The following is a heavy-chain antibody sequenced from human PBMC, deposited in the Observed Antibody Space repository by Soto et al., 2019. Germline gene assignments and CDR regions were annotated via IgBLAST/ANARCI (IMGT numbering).Heavy chain of an antibody. CDR3: AKDDGAYATMVRGGVYGMDV. D-gene: IGHD3-10*01. V-gene: IGHV3-23*01. Sequence: EVQLLESGGGLVQPGGSLRLSCAASGFTFSSYAMSWVRQAPGKGLEWVSAISGSGGSTYYADSVKGRFTISRDNSKHTLYLQMNSLRAEDTAVYYCAKDDGAYATMVRGGVYGMDVWGQGTTVTVSS. J-gene: IGHJ6*02. CDR2: ISGSGGST. CDR1: GFTFSSYA.